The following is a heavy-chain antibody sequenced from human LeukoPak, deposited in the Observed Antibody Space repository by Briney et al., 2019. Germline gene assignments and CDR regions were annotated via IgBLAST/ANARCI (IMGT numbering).Heavy chain of an antibody. CDR3: TTDVGATYFDY. V-gene: IGHV3-15*01. Sequence: PGGSLRLSCAASGFTFSNAWMSWVRQAPGKGLEWVGRIKSKTDGGTTDYAAPVKGRFTISRDDSKNTLYPQMNSLKTEDTAVYYCTTDVGATYFDYWGQGTLVTVSS. J-gene: IGHJ4*02. CDR2: IKSKTDGGTT. CDR1: GFTFSNAW. D-gene: IGHD1-26*01.